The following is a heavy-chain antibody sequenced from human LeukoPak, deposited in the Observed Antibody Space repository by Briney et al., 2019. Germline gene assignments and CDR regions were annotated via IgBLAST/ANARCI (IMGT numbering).Heavy chain of an antibody. V-gene: IGHV3-23*01. CDR2: ISGSGGST. D-gene: IGHD2-8*01. J-gene: IGHJ2*01. Sequence: TGGSLRLSCAASGFTFSSYAMSWVRQAPGKGLEWVSAISGSGGSTYYADSVKGRFTISRDNSKNTLYLQMNSLRAEDTAVYYCAKVPYRRTNGVCYRYWYFDLWGRGTLVTVSS. CDR3: AKVPYRRTNGVCYRYWYFDL. CDR1: GFTFSSYA.